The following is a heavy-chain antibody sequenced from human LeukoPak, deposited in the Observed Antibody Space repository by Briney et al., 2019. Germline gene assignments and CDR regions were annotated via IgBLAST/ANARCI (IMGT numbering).Heavy chain of an antibody. CDR3: AKGYQLLYSLFFDY. D-gene: IGHD2-2*02. V-gene: IGHV3-23*01. J-gene: IGHJ4*02. CDR2: ISGSGGST. CDR1: GFTFSSYA. Sequence: GGSLGLSCAASGFTFSSYAMSRVRQAPGKGLEWVSAISGSGGSTYYADSVKGRFTISRDDSKNTLYLQMNSLRAEDTAVYYCAKGYQLLYSLFFDYWGQGTLVTVSS.